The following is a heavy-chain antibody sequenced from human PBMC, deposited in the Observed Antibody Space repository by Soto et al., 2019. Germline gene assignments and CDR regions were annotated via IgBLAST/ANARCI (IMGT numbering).Heavy chain of an antibody. CDR1: GFTFSSYA. D-gene: IGHD6-19*01. J-gene: IGHJ3*02. V-gene: IGHV3-30-3*01. CDR2: ISYDGSNK. Sequence: QVQLVESGGGVVQPGRSLRLSCAASGFTFSSYAMHWVRQAPGKGLEWVAVISYDGSNKYYADSVKGRFTISRDNSKNTLYLQMNSLRAEDTAVYYCARAKRDSSGWYLVAFDIGGQGTMVTVSS. CDR3: ARAKRDSSGWYLVAFDI.